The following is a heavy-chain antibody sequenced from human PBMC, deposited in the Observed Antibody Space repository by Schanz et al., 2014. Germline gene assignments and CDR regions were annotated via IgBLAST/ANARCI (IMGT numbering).Heavy chain of an antibody. D-gene: IGHD5-12*01. J-gene: IGHJ4*02. CDR1: GYSFTEYF. Sequence: QVQLVQSGPAVKKPGASMKVSCLASGYSFTEYFLHWVRQAPEQGLEWMGLINPNSGETNYEQKFKGWVTLTSDTSISTAFMELSGLTSADTATYFCARARSTGYDCSGYWGQGTLLIVSS. CDR3: ARARSTGYDCSGY. V-gene: IGHV1-2*04. CDR2: INPNSGET.